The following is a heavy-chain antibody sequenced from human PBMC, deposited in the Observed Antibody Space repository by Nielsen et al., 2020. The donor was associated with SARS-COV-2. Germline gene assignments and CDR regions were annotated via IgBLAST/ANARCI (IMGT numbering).Heavy chain of an antibody. CDR3: AREIGEGYFDY. J-gene: IGHJ4*02. CDR2: IYSGGST. Sequence: GESLKISCAASGFTVSSNYMSWVRQAPGKGLEWVSVIYSGGSTYYADSVKGRFTISRDNSKNTLYLQMNSLRAEDTAVYYCAREIGEGYFDYWGQGTLVTVSS. V-gene: IGHV3-53*01. CDR1: GFTVSSNY.